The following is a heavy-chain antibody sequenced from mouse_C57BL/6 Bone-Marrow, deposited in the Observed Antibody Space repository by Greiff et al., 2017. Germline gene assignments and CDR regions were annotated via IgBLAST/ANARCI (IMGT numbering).Heavy chain of an antibody. CDR2: IRSKSNNYAT. D-gene: IGHD3-3*01. V-gene: IGHV10-1*01. CDR1: GFSFNTYA. CDR3: VRHSWDRGFAY. J-gene: IGHJ3*01. Sequence: EVQGVESGGGLVQPKGSLKLSCAASGFSFNTYAMNWVRQAPGQGLEWVASIRSKSNNYATYYADTVNDRFTISRDDSESVLYLKMNNLKTEDTAMYYCVRHSWDRGFAYGGQGTLVTVSA.